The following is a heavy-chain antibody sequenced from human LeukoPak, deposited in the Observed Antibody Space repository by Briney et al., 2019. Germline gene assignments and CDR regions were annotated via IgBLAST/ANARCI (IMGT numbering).Heavy chain of an antibody. CDR1: GGALNNKNYY. CDR3: ATFPSGQDYYAYGMDV. J-gene: IGHJ6*02. Sequence: PSETLSLTCSVSGGALNNKNYYWGWIRQPPGKGLEWIGSIYYSGDTKYNASFRSRGTISLDTSKNELSLTLNSVTAADTAVYYCATFPSGQDYYAYGMDVWGQGTTVTVSS. V-gene: IGHV4-39*07. CDR2: IYYSGDT. D-gene: IGHD6-25*01.